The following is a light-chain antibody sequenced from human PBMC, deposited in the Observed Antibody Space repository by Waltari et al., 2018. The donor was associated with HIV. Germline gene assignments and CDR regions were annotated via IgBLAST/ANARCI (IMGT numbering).Light chain of an antibody. Sequence: QMSQSPSSLAASVGDRVSITCRASKNLGSYLSWYRQGPGKAPVLLIYKTSRLHTGVSSRFSGSGSGTEFTLTITDLQPEDFATYVCQQTYYVPFTFGPGTTVDV. CDR1: KNLGSY. CDR3: QQTYYVPFT. V-gene: IGKV1-39*01. CDR2: KTS. J-gene: IGKJ3*01.